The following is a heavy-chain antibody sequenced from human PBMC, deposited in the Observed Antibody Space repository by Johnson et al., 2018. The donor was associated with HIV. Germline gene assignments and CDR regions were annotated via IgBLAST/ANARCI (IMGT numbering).Heavy chain of an antibody. J-gene: IGHJ3*02. CDR2: IYSGGST. CDR1: GFTVSSNY. V-gene: IGHV3-66*01. D-gene: IGHD3-22*01. Sequence: QLLESGGGLVQPGGSLRLSCAASGFTVSSNYMSWVRQAPGKGLEWVSVIYSGGSTYYADSVKGRFTISRDNSKNTLYLQMNSLRAEDTAVYYCAREGSSGYYDAFDIWGQGTMVTVSS. CDR3: AREGSSGYYDAFDI.